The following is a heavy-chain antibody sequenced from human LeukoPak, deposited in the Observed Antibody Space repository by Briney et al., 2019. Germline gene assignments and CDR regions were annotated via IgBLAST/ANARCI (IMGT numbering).Heavy chain of an antibody. CDR3: ARSKSVVVTAHLAY. CDR2: IIPILGIA. V-gene: IGHV1-69*04. J-gene: IGHJ4*02. Sequence: ASVKVSCKASGGTFSSYAISWVRQAPGQGLEWMGRIIPILGIANYAQKFQGRVTLTADKSTSTAYMELSNLRAEDTDVYYCARSKSVVVTAHLAYWGQGTLVTVSS. CDR1: GGTFSSYA. D-gene: IGHD2-21*02.